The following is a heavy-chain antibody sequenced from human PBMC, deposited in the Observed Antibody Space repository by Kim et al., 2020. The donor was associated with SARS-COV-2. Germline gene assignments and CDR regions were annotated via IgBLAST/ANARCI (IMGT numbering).Heavy chain of an antibody. J-gene: IGHJ4*02. Sequence: GGSLRLSCAASGFTFSSYSMTWVRQAPGKGLEWVSSISSSSSYIYYADSVKGRFTISRDNAKNSLYLQMNSLRAEDTAVYYCARVSDSSGYYYRETNIPGPGDNWGQGTLVTVSS. CDR1: GFTFSSYS. V-gene: IGHV3-21*01. CDR3: ARVSDSSGYYYRETNIPGPGDN. CDR2: ISSSSSYI. D-gene: IGHD3-22*01.